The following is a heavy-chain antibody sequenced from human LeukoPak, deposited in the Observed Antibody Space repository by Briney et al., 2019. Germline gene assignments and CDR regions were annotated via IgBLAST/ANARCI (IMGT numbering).Heavy chain of an antibody. CDR3: ARVTARRGYYMDV. CDR2: INPNSGGT. Sequence: GASVKVSCKASGYTFTGYYMHWVRQAPGQGLEWMGWINPNSGGTNYAQKFQGRVTMTRDTSISTAYMELSRLRSDDTAVYYCARVTARRGYYMDVWGKGTTVTVSS. J-gene: IGHJ6*03. V-gene: IGHV1-2*02. D-gene: IGHD3-10*01. CDR1: GYTFTGYY.